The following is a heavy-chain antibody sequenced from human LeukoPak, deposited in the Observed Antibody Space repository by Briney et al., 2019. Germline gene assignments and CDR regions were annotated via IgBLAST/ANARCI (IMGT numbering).Heavy chain of an antibody. Sequence: ASVKVSCKASGYTFTSYYMHWVRQAPGQGLEWMGIINPSGGSTSYAQKFQGRVTMTRDTSTSTVYMELSSLRSEDTAVYYCATARGGYCSGGSCYGDYHFDYWAREPWSPSPQ. CDR3: ATARGGYCSGGSCYGDYHFDY. CDR1: GYTFTSYY. V-gene: IGHV1-46*01. J-gene: IGHJ4*02. D-gene: IGHD2-15*01. CDR2: INPSGGST.